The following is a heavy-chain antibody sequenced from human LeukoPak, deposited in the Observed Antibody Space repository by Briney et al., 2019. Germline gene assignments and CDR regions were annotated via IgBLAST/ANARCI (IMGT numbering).Heavy chain of an antibody. V-gene: IGHV3-21*01. Sequence: GGSLRLSCAASGITLSSYTMNWFRKGPGKGLEWVSSISTRSSYIHYADSVKGRFTISRDNAKNSLFLQMSSLRAEDTAVYYCARDIATAGHFAFDYWGQGPLVTVSA. D-gene: IGHD6-13*01. CDR2: ISTRSSYI. J-gene: IGHJ4*02. CDR1: GITLSSYT. CDR3: ARDIATAGHFAFDY.